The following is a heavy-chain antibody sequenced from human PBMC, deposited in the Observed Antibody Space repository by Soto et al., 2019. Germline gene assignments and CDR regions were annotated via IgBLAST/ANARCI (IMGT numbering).Heavy chain of an antibody. D-gene: IGHD3-22*01. CDR3: ARHRFNYYDDTVYYYSDD. CDR2: ISGHNGNT. CDR1: GYTFTSYG. Sequence: ASVKVSCKASGYTFTSYGISWVRQAPGQGPEWMGWISGHNGNTNHPQSLQGRVTMTTDTSRNTAYMELRSLRSDDTAVYYCARHRFNYYDDTVYYYSDDWGQGTLVTVAS. J-gene: IGHJ4*02. V-gene: IGHV1-18*04.